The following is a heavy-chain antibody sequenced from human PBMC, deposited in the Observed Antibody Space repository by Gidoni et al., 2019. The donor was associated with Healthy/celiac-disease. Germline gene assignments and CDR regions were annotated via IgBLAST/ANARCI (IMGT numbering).Heavy chain of an antibody. CDR2: ISYDGSNK. J-gene: IGHJ4*02. Sequence: QVQLVESGGGVVQPGRSLRLSCAASGFTFSSYAMHWVRQAPGKGLEWVAVISYDGSNKYYADSVKGRFTISRDNSKNTLYLQMNSLRAEDTAVYYCARAVHSSSFLDYWGQGTLVTVSS. D-gene: IGHD6-13*01. CDR1: GFTFSSYA. V-gene: IGHV3-30-3*01. CDR3: ARAVHSSSFLDY.